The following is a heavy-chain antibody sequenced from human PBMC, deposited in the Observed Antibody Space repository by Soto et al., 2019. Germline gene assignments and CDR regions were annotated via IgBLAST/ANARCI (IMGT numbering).Heavy chain of an antibody. CDR2: IYYSGST. V-gene: IGHV4-31*01. CDR1: GGSISSGGYY. D-gene: IGHD6-19*01. CDR3: ARELTTPRIAVAGFDY. J-gene: IGHJ4*02. Sequence: QVQLQESGPALVKPSKTLSLTCTVSGGSISSGGYYLSWIRQHPGKGLEWIGYIYYSGSTYYNPSLQSLVIISVDTSNKQFSLKVTSVTAGDTAAYYCARELTTPRIAVAGFDYWGQGTLVTVSA.